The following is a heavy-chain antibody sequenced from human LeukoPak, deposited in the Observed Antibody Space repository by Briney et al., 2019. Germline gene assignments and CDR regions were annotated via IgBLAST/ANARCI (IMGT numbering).Heavy chain of an antibody. D-gene: IGHD1-26*01. CDR1: GYSFTSYW. J-gene: IGHJ3*02. Sequence: GESLKISCKGSGYSFTSYWIGWVRQMPGKGLEWMGIIYPGDSDTRYSPSFQGQVTISADKSISTAYRQWSGLKAADTAMYYCARRIVGVYDAFDIWGQGTMVTVSS. CDR3: ARRIVGVYDAFDI. V-gene: IGHV5-51*01. CDR2: IYPGDSDT.